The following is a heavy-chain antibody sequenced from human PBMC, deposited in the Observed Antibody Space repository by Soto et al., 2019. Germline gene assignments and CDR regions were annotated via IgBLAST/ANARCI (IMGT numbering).Heavy chain of an antibody. CDR1: GFTFSGHW. Sequence: EVQLVESGGGLVQPGGSLRLSCAASGFTFSGHWMHWVRQAPGKGLVWVSRINGDGSSTNYADFVKGRFTISRDNAESTRYLQMTGLGAEDTAVYYCASPVVPAAMGGPYFYGIDVWGQGTTVTVSS. CDR3: ASPVVPAAMGGPYFYGIDV. CDR2: INGDGSST. D-gene: IGHD2-2*01. J-gene: IGHJ6*02. V-gene: IGHV3-74*01.